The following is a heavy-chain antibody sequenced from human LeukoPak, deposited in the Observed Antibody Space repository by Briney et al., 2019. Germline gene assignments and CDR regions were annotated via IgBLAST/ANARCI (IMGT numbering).Heavy chain of an antibody. Sequence: ASVKVSCKASGYTFTTYDINWVRQATGQGLEWMGWTNPNSGYTGYAQKFQGRVTITRDTSISTAYMELSSLRSEDTAAYYCARVAGSIDYWGQGTLVTVSS. V-gene: IGHV1-8*03. D-gene: IGHD6-19*01. J-gene: IGHJ4*02. CDR3: ARVAGSIDY. CDR1: GYTFTTYD. CDR2: TNPNSGYT.